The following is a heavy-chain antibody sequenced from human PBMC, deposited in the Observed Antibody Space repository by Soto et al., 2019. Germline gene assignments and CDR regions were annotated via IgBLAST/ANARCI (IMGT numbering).Heavy chain of an antibody. V-gene: IGHV4-61*01. D-gene: IGHD3-10*01. CDR2: ISHSGRT. Sequence: QVQLQESGPGLVKPSETLSLICTVSGASLRSGSYYWSWIRQPPGKGLEWIGYISHSGRTNYDPSLKNRLTMSVDTSQNQFSLQLNSVTAADTAVYYCSYGSSFDYWGQGTLVTVSS. CDR1: GASLRSGSYY. J-gene: IGHJ4*02. CDR3: SYGSSFDY.